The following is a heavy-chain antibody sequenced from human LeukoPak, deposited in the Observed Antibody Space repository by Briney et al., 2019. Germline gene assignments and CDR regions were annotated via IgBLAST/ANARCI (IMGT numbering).Heavy chain of an antibody. V-gene: IGHV3-72*01. J-gene: IGHJ3*02. D-gene: IGHD5-18*01. CDR2: IGNKANSYTT. CDR1: SDQY. Sequence: GGSLRLSCAAFSDQYMDWVRQAPGKGLEWVGRIGNKANSYTTEYAASVKGRFTISRDDSKNSLYLQMNSLKTEDTAVYHCTRGYSGVAIYAFDIWGQRAMVTVSS. CDR3: TRGYSGVAIYAFDI.